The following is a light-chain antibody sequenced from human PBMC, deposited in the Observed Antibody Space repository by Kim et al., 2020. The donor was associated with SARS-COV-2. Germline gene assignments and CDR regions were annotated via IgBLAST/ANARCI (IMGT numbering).Light chain of an antibody. CDR3: QTCDSTLV. Sequence: VSLPPAPPPTISCSGQLLGKKDGGWYQQKARPSPVVVNYQDNKRPSVLPEWFSCSTCDNTATLTITSTQSMDEADYFCQTCDSTLVFGGGTQLTVL. J-gene: IGLJ3*02. CDR2: QDN. V-gene: IGLV3-1*01. CDR1: LLGKKD.